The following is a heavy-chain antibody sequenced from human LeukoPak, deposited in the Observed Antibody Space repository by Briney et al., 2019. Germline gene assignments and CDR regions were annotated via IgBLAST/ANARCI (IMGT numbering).Heavy chain of an antibody. D-gene: IGHD5-24*01. CDR1: GYKFTAFY. CDR2: INPNNGDT. J-gene: IGHJ3*02. Sequence: GASVKVSCKASGYKFTAFYMHWIRQAPGQGLEWMGWINPNNGDTNYAQKFQGRVTMTRDTSISTVYMELSRLRSDDTAVYYCAREIEMATPFDDAFDIWGQGTMVSVSS. CDR3: AREIEMATPFDDAFDI. V-gene: IGHV1-2*02.